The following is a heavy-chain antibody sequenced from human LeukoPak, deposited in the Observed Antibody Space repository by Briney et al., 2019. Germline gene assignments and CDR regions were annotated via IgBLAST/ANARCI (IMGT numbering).Heavy chain of an antibody. Sequence: PSETLSLTCTVSGGSISSYYWSWIRQPPGKGLEWIGYIYYSGSTNYNPSLKSRVTISVDTSKNQFSLKLSSVTAADTAVYYCARHRKSYYYGMDVWGQGTTVTVSS. J-gene: IGHJ6*02. D-gene: IGHD1-14*01. V-gene: IGHV4-59*08. CDR3: ARHRKSYYYGMDV. CDR1: GGSISSYY. CDR2: IYYSGST.